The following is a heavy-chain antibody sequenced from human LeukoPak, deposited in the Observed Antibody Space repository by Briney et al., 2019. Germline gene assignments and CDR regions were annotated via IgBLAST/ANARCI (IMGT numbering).Heavy chain of an antibody. CDR2: IRHDGSNK. Sequence: GGSLRLSCAASGFTFSSYGMHWVRQAPGKGLEWVAFIRHDGSNKYYADSVKGRFTISRDNSKNTLYLQMNSLRAEDTAVYYCAKDTYYCDSSGYYPDYWGQGTLVTVSS. D-gene: IGHD3-22*01. V-gene: IGHV3-30*02. CDR3: AKDTYYCDSSGYYPDY. CDR1: GFTFSSYG. J-gene: IGHJ4*02.